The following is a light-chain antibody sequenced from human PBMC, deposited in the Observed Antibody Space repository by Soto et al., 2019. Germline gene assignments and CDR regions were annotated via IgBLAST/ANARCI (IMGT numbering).Light chain of an antibody. Sequence: EIVMTQSPATLSVSPGETATLSCRASQSVSRYLAWYQHRPGQAPRLLIYDASTRATSIPARFSGSGSGTECTLSISGLQSEDFAVYSCQQCSDWPLFTFGQGTRLEIK. CDR1: QSVSRY. CDR3: QQCSDWPLFT. V-gene: IGKV3-15*01. J-gene: IGKJ5*01. CDR2: DAS.